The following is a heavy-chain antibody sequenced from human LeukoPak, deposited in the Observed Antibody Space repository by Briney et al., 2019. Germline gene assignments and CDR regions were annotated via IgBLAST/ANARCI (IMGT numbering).Heavy chain of an antibody. CDR3: ASIAARLRAFDI. CDR1: GGSFSGYY. J-gene: IGHJ3*02. D-gene: IGHD6-6*01. CDR2: INHSGST. V-gene: IGHV4-34*01. Sequence: SETLSLTCAVYGGSFSGYYRSWIRQPPGKGLEWIGEINHSGSTNYNPSLKSRVTISVDTSKNQFSLKLSSVTAADTAVYYCASIAARLRAFDIWGQGTMVTVSS.